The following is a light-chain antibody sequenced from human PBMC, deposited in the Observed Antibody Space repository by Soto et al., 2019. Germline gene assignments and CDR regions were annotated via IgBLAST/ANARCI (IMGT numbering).Light chain of an antibody. V-gene: IGLV2-8*01. CDR1: SSDVGGYDY. CDR2: EVT. Sequence: QSVLTQPPSASGTPGQSVTISCTGTSSDVGGYDYVSWYQQHPGKAPKLMIYEVTIRPSGVSYRFSGSKSGNTATLTVSGLPAADEADYYCSSYTGGNPSYVFGTGTKVALL. CDR3: SSYTGGNPSYV. J-gene: IGLJ1*01.